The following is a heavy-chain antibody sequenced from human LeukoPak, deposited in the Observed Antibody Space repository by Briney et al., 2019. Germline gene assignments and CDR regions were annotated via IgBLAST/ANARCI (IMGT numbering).Heavy chain of an antibody. D-gene: IGHD3-10*01. J-gene: IGHJ6*03. CDR3: ARRLPWFGESYYYYYMDV. V-gene: IGHV3-48*01. CDR1: GFTFSSYS. CDR2: ISSSSSTI. Sequence: PGGSLRLSCAASGFTFSSYSTNWVRQAPGKGLEWISYISSSSSTIYYADSVKGRFTISRDNAKNSLYLQMNSLRAEDTAVYYCARRLPWFGESYYYYYMDVWGKGTTVTVSS.